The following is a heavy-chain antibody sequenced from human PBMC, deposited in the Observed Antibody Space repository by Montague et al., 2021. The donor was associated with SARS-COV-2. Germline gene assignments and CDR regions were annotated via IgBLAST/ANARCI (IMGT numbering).Heavy chain of an antibody. Sequence: SETLSLTCTVSGGSIGSYYWSWIRQPPGKGLEWIGYIYYSGSTNYNPSLKSRVTISLDTSKNQFSLKLNSVTAAETAVYYCARGSYGPDAFDTWGQGTMVTVSS. CDR3: ARGSYGPDAFDT. CDR2: IYYSGST. V-gene: IGHV4-59*01. CDR1: GGSIGSYY. J-gene: IGHJ3*02. D-gene: IGHD5-18*01.